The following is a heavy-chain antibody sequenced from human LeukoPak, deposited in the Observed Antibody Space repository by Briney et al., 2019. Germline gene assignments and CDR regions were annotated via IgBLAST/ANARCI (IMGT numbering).Heavy chain of an antibody. D-gene: IGHD6-19*01. Sequence: GGSLRLSCGAFGFTFSRSWKSWVRQAPGKGLEWVANIKQDESETYYVDSVKGRFTVSRDNTKNSLYLQMDSLRAEDTAVYYCARISTAVAGADYWGQGTLVTVSS. J-gene: IGHJ4*02. CDR2: IKQDESET. CDR1: GFTFSRSW. CDR3: ARISTAVAGADY. V-gene: IGHV3-7*01.